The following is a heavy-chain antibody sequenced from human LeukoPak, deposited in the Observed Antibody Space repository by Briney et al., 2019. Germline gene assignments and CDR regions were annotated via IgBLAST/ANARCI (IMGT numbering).Heavy chain of an antibody. CDR2: ISAYNGNT. CDR1: GYTFTSYG. CDR3: ARDPSIAAAVCYFDY. V-gene: IGHV1-18*01. D-gene: IGHD6-13*01. Sequence: ASVKVSCKASGYTFTSYGISWVRQAPGQGLEWMGWISAYNGNTNYAQKLQGRVTMTTDTSTSTAYMEPRSLRSDDTAVYYCARDPSIAAAVCYFDYWGQGTLVTVSS. J-gene: IGHJ4*02.